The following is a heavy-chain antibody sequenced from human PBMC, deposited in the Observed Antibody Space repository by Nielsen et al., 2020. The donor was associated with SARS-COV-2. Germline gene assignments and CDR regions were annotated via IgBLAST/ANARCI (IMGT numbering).Heavy chain of an antibody. CDR3: ARDWPRAFDV. V-gene: IGHV3-30-3*01. CDR1: GFTFSSFA. CDR2: ISYDGSNK. Sequence: GESLKISCAASGFTFSSFALHWVRQAPGKGLEWVAVISYDGSNKYYADPVKGRFTISRDNSKNTLYLQMNSLRVEDTAVYYCARDWPRAFDVWGQGTMVTVSS. J-gene: IGHJ3*01.